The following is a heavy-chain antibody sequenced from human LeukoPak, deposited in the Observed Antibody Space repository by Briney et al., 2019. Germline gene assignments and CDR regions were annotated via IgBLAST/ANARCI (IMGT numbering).Heavy chain of an antibody. CDR1: GYRLTSYG. CDR3: ARYSVSYSSSWHYYFDY. CDR2: ISTYNGNT. V-gene: IGHV1-18*01. Sequence: ASVKVSCKASGYRLTSYGISWVRQAPGQGLEWMGWISTYNGNTNYAQKLQDRVTMTTDTSTGTAYMELRSLRSDDTAVYYCARYSVSYSSSWHYYFDYWGQGTLVTVSS. J-gene: IGHJ4*02. D-gene: IGHD6-13*01.